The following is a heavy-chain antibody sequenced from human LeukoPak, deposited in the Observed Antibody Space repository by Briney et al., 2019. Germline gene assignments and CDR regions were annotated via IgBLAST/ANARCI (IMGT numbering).Heavy chain of an antibody. D-gene: IGHD5-24*01. CDR2: IYHSGST. CDR3: ARTPVGRDGYNSAFDI. V-gene: IGHV4-38-2*01. CDR1: VYSISSGYY. Sequence: SETLSLTCAVSVYSISSGYYWGWIRQPPGKGLEWIGSIYHSGSTYYNPSPKRRVTISGDTSKNQFSLKLSSVTAADTAVYYCARTPVGRDGYNSAFDIWGQGTMVTVSS. J-gene: IGHJ3*02.